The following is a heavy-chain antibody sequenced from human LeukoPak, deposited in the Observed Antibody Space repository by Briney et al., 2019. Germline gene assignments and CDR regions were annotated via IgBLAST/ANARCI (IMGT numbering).Heavy chain of an antibody. D-gene: IGHD3-22*01. CDR1: GFTFSSHG. J-gene: IGHJ4*02. Sequence: PGGSLRLSCAASGFTFSSHGMSWVRQAPGKGLEWVSGISGSGSHIYYTDSVKGRFTISRDNSKNTLNLQMNSLRAEDTAIYYCAKRSFYYDSSGARGYYFDYWGQGTLVTVSS. V-gene: IGHV3-23*01. CDR3: AKRSFYYDSSGARGYYFDY. CDR2: ISGSGSHI.